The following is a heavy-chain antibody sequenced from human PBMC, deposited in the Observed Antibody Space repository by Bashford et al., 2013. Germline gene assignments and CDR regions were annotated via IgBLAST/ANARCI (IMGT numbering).Heavy chain of an antibody. CDR3: ARDQMGGIVATITPPFDY. D-gene: IGHD5-12*01. J-gene: IGHJ4*02. Sequence: WVRQAPGQGLEWMGWISAYNGNTNYAQKLQGRVTMTTDTSTSTAYMELRSLRSDDTAVYYCARDQMGGIVATITPPFDYWGQGTLVTVSS. V-gene: IGHV1-18*01. CDR2: ISAYNGNT.